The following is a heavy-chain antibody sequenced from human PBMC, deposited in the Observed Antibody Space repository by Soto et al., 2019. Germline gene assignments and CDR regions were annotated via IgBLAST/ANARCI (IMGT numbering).Heavy chain of an antibody. D-gene: IGHD6-6*01. J-gene: IGHJ4*02. Sequence: ASVKVSCKPSGYAFTAYFMHWVRQAPGQGLEWMGWINPNTGGTYYAQKFQGRVTMTRDTSTSTAFLDLRRLRSDDTAVYFCARSLSTIAARPDSWGQGTLVTVSS. CDR1: GYAFTAYF. CDR2: INPNTGGT. V-gene: IGHV1-2*02. CDR3: ARSLSTIAARPDS.